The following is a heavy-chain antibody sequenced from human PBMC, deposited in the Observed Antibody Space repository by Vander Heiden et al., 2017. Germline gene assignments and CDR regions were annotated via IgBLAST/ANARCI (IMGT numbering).Heavy chain of an antibody. CDR1: GFPFFSYA. CDR2: ISDTGGGT. Sequence: EVQLLESGGGLVQPGGSLRLSCAASGFPFFSYAMSWVRQAPGKGLEWVSTISDTGGGTYYADSVKGRFAISRDSSKNKLYLQMNSLRADDTALYYCVKENYSGGYYYFDYWGQGTLVTVSS. CDR3: VKENYSGGYYYFDY. D-gene: IGHD2-15*01. J-gene: IGHJ4*02. V-gene: IGHV3-23*01.